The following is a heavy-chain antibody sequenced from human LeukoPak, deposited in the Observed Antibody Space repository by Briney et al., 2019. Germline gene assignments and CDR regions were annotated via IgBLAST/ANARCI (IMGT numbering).Heavy chain of an antibody. D-gene: IGHD1-26*01. CDR2: IKQDGSEK. J-gene: IGHJ4*02. CDR3: ARDKSVGATPFDY. V-gene: IGHV3-7*05. Sequence: PGGSLRLSCAASGFIFSNYWMGWVRQAPGKGLERVANIKQDGSEKYYADSVKGRFTISRDNAKKSLYLQMNSLRAEDTAVYYCARDKSVGATPFDYWGQGILVTVSS. CDR1: GFIFSNYW.